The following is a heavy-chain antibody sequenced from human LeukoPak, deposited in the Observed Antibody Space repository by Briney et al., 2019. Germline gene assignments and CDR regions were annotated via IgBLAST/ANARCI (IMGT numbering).Heavy chain of an antibody. V-gene: IGHV5-51*01. CDR2: IYAGDADT. CDR1: GHTFSIDW. Sequence: GDSLKISCKGSGHTFSIDWIAWVRQMPSKGLEWMGVIYAGDADTRYSPSFQGQVTISADKSLNTAYLQWTNLKASDTAMYYCARFRGELMDGFDFWGQGTLVTVSS. J-gene: IGHJ4*02. D-gene: IGHD1-7*01. CDR3: ARFRGELMDGFDF.